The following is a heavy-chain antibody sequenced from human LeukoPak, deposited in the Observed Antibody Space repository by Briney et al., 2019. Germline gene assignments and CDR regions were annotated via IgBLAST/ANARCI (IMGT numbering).Heavy chain of an antibody. D-gene: IGHD6-13*01. CDR3: TRPLAGDGTAAAQFAS. J-gene: IGHJ4*02. CDR2: INRNNGAT. CDR1: GYTFTGDY. Sequence: GASVTVSCKASGYTFTGDYIYWVRQAPGQGLEWMGWINRNNGATKYAQKFQGRVTMTRDTSISTAYMELSRLTSDDTAVYYCTRPLAGDGTAAAQFASWGQGSLVTVSS. V-gene: IGHV1-2*02.